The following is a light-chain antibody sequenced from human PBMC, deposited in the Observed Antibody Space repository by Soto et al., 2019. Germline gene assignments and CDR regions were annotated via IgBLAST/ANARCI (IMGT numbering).Light chain of an antibody. V-gene: IGLV1-51*02. CDR3: GTWDSSLSAGEV. CDR2: ENN. CDR1: TSNIGYNY. Sequence: QSVLTQPPSVSAAPGQKVTISCSGSTSNIGYNYVSWYQQLPGTAPKLLIYENNKRPSGIPDRFSGSKSGTSATLGITGLQTGDEADYYCGTWDSSLSAGEVFGTGTKVT. J-gene: IGLJ1*01.